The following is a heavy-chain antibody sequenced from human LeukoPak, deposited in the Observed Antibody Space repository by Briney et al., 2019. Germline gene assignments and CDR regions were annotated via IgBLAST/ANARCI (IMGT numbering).Heavy chain of an antibody. CDR1: RGSISSHY. V-gene: IGHV4-59*11. D-gene: IGHD3-22*01. J-gene: IGHJ6*02. CDR3: ARENYYDSSGYSEGMDV. Sequence: SSETLSLTCTVSRGSISSHYWSWIRQPPGKGLEWIGSVYNSGNTNYNASLRSRVTISVDTPKNQFSLEMSSVTAADTAVYYCARENYYDSSGYSEGMDVWGQGTTVIVSS. CDR2: VYNSGNT.